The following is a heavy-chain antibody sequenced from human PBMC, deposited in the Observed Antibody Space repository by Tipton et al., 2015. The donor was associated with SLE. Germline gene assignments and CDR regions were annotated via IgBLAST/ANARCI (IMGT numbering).Heavy chain of an antibody. J-gene: IGHJ2*01. Sequence: TLSLTCAVYGGSFSGYYWSWIRQPPGKGLEWIGEIYHSGSTNYNPSLKSRVTISVDKSKNQFSLKLSSVTAADTAVYYCARGPLLDLWGRGTLVTVSS. CDR2: IYHSGST. D-gene: IGHD5/OR15-5a*01. CDR3: ARGPLLDL. CDR1: GGSFSGYY. V-gene: IGHV4-34*01.